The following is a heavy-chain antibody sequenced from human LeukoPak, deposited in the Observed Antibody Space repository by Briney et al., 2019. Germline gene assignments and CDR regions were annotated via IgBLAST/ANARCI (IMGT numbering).Heavy chain of an antibody. CDR2: IYYSRRT. D-gene: IGHD1-26*01. CDR1: GGSISMYY. V-gene: IGHV4-59*01. Sequence: SPSLSPTWPVAGGSISMYYWGWIRQPPGEWLEWIGYIYYSRRTNYNPSLKSRVTISVDTSKNQFPLKLSSVTAADTAVYYCERSTGSYFYFDYWGQGTLVTVSS. J-gene: IGHJ4*02. CDR3: ERSTGSYFYFDY.